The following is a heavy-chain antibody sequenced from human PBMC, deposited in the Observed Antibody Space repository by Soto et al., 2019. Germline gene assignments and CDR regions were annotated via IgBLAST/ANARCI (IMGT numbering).Heavy chain of an antibody. CDR2: INSRGGSP. V-gene: IGHV1-46*01. CDR1: GDSFTNYY. J-gene: IGHJ6*02. CDR3: AGERNYDFWSGYSSYGMDV. Sequence: QVQLIQSGAEVRKPGASVKVSCKASGDSFTNYYFHWVRQAPGQSLEWKGIINSRGGSPTYAQKCLGRVTMTRDTSTSKGYMELSSLKSEVTAVYYCAGERNYDFWSGYSSYGMDVWGQGTTVSVSS. D-gene: IGHD3-3*01.